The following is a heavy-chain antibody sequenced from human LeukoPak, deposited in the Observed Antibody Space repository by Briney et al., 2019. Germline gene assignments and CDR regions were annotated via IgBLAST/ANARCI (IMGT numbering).Heavy chain of an antibody. J-gene: IGHJ3*02. CDR3: ARDTGSFPHVSFDI. V-gene: IGHV4-38-2*02. D-gene: IGHD1-26*01. CDR2: IYHSGST. CDR1: GYSISSGYY. Sequence: SETLSLTCTVSGYSISSGYYWGWIRQPPGKGLEWIGSIYHSGSTYYNPSLKSRVTISVDTSKNQFSLKLNSVTAADTAVYYCARDTGSFPHVSFDIWGQGTMVTVSS.